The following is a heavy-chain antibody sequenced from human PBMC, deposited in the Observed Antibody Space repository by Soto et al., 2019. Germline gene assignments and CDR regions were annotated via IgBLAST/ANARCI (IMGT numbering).Heavy chain of an antibody. CDR3: AERYEQQPLKYYFDY. D-gene: IGHD6-13*01. CDR2: INHSGST. V-gene: IGHV4-34*01. CDR1: GGSFSGYY. J-gene: IGHJ4*02. Sequence: SETLSLTCAVYGGSFSGYYWTWIRQPPGTGLEWIGEINHSGSTNYNPSLKSRVTISVDTSKNQFSLKLSSVTAADTAVYYCAERYEQQPLKYYFDYWGQGTLVTVSS.